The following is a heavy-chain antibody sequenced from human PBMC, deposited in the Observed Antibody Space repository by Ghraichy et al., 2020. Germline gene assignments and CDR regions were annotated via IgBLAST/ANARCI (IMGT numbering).Heavy chain of an antibody. D-gene: IGHD6-19*01. Sequence: GGSLRLSCAASGFTFSTYGMQWVRQAPGKGLEWVAFIQYDGRDEYYADSVKGRFTISRDNSKNTLYLQMNSLRPEDTAVYYCAKDRHPWLAQKLSYFDYWGQGTLVTVSS. V-gene: IGHV3-30*02. J-gene: IGHJ4*02. CDR1: GFTFSTYG. CDR3: AKDRHPWLAQKLSYFDY. CDR2: IQYDGRDE.